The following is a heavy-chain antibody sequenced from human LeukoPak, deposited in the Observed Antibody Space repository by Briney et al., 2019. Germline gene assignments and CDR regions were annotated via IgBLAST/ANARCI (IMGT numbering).Heavy chain of an antibody. CDR2: ISGSGGST. J-gene: IGHJ6*03. Sequence: GGSLRLSCAASGFTFSSYGMSWVRQAPGKGLEWVSAISGSGGSTYYADSVKGRFTISRDNSKNTLYLQMNSLRAEDTAVYYCAKASDYYYYMDVWGKGTTVTISS. CDR3: AKASDYYYYMDV. CDR1: GFTFSSYG. V-gene: IGHV3-23*01.